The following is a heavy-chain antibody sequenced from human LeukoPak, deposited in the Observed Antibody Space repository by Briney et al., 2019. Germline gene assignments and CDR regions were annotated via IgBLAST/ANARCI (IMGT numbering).Heavy chain of an antibody. D-gene: IGHD4-17*01. Sequence: PSETLSLTCTVSGGSISSYYWSWIRQPPGKGLEWIGYIYYSGSTNYNPSLKSRVTISVDTSKNQFSLKLSSVTAADTAVYYCARGRHPPATVTTRLGNWFDPWGQGTLVTVSS. CDR2: IYYSGST. J-gene: IGHJ5*02. V-gene: IGHV4-59*12. CDR3: ARGRHPPATVTTRLGNWFDP. CDR1: GGSISSYY.